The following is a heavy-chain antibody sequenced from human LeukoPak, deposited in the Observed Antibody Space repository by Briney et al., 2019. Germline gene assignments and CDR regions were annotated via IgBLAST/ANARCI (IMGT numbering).Heavy chain of an antibody. J-gene: IGHJ4*02. D-gene: IGHD5-12*01. CDR1: GGSISSSSYY. CDR3: ARHGNRGYDDRFDY. V-gene: IGHV4-39*01. CDR2: IFYSGST. Sequence: SETLSLTCTVSGGSISSSSYYWGWIRQPPGKGLEWIGSIFYSGSTYYNPSLKSRVTISVDTSKNQFSLKLSSVTAADTAVYYCARHGNRGYDDRFDYWGQGTLVTVSS.